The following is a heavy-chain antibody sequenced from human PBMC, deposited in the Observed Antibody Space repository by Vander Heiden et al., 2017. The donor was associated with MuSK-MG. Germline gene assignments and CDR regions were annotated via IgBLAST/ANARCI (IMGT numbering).Heavy chain of an antibody. CDR1: GFSLTTSGVG. V-gene: IGHV2-5*01. CDR3: AYRRDVMGEPPLG. D-gene: IGHD3-16*01. J-gene: IGHJ4*02. Sequence: QITLKESGPTLVKPTQTLTLTCTFSGFSLTTSGVGVGWFRQPPGKALEWLALIDWNDDERYSHALKTRLTITKDTSKSQVVLTMTNVDPVDTATYHCAYRRDVMGEPPLGWGQGTLVTVSS. CDR2: IDWNDDE.